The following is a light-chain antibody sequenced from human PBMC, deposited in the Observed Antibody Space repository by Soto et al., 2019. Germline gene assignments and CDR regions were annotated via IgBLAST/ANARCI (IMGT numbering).Light chain of an antibody. V-gene: IGKV3-20*01. CDR3: QQYGSSPRT. Sequence: EIVLTQSPATLSLSPGERATLSCRASQSVRRYLAWYQQKPGQAPRLLIYDASTRATGIPERFSGSGSGTDFTLSISRLEPEDFAVYYCQQYGSSPRTFGQGTKVEIK. CDR1: QSVRRY. J-gene: IGKJ1*01. CDR2: DAS.